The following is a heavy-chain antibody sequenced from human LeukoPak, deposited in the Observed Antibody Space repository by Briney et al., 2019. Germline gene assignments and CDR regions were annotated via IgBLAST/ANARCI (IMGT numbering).Heavy chain of an antibody. D-gene: IGHD3/OR15-3a*01. Sequence: PGGSLRLSCAASGFTFSNSAMSWVRQAPGKGLEWVSAISGSGDSTYYVDSVKGRFTFSRDNSKNTLYLQMNSLRPEDTAVYYCAKGGTEPLDPWGQGTLVTVSS. CDR1: GFTFSNSA. V-gene: IGHV3-23*01. CDR3: AKGGTEPLDP. J-gene: IGHJ5*02. CDR2: ISGSGDST.